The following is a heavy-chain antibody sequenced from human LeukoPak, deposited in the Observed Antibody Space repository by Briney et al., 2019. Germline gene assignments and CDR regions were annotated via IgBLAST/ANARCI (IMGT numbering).Heavy chain of an antibody. CDR3: ARLVDYDNSGDPDIFDI. V-gene: IGHV4-59*01. CDR1: SGFISSYY. D-gene: IGHD3-22*01. CDR2: INYSGRI. Sequence: SETLSLTCIVSSGFISSYYWSWIRQTPGKGLEWIAFINYSGRIKYNPSPQSRVSISLDTSKNHFSLQLRSVMAADTAVYYCARLVDYDNSGDPDIFDIWGQGTIVSIS. J-gene: IGHJ3*02.